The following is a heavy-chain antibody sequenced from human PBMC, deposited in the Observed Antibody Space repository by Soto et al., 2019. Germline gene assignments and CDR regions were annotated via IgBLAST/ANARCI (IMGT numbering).Heavy chain of an antibody. CDR2: ISYDGSNK. CDR3: ARNYFDSGGGFDY. D-gene: IGHD3-22*01. CDR1: GFTFSSYT. J-gene: IGHJ4*02. V-gene: IGHV3-30*14. Sequence: GGSLRLSCAASGFTFSSYTMHWVRQAPGKGLEWVAVISYDGSNKYYADSVKGRFTISRENSKNTLYLQMNSLRAEDTAVYYCARNYFDSGGGFDYWGQGTLVTV.